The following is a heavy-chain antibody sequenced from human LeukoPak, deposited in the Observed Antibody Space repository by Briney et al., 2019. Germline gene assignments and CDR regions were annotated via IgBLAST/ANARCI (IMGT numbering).Heavy chain of an antibody. CDR3: ARASSGRVVPAAMGFDY. J-gene: IGHJ4*02. CDR2: ISAYNGNT. D-gene: IGHD2-2*01. Sequence: GASVKVSCKASGYTFTSCGISWVRQAPGQGLEWMGWISAYNGNTNYAQKLQGRVTMTTDTSTSTAYMELRSLRSDDTAVYYCARASSGRVVPAAMGFDYWGQGTLVTVSS. V-gene: IGHV1-18*01. CDR1: GYTFTSCG.